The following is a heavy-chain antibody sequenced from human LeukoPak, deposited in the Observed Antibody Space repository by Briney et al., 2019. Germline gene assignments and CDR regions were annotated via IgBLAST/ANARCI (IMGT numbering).Heavy chain of an antibody. CDR3: AKESLRFLEWLLPNFDY. CDR1: GFTFSSYG. Sequence: PGRSLRLSCAASGFTFSSYGMHWVRQAPGKGLEWVAVISYDGSNKYYADSVKGRFTISRDNSKNTLYLQMNSLRAEDTAVYYCAKESLRFLEWLLPNFDYWGQGTLVTVSS. CDR2: ISYDGSNK. V-gene: IGHV3-30*18. J-gene: IGHJ4*02. D-gene: IGHD3-3*01.